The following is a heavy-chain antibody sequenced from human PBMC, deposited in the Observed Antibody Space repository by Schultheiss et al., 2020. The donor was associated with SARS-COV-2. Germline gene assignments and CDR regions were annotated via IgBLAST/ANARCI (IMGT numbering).Heavy chain of an antibody. CDR3: ARDILTGHMDV. CDR2: INYSGST. Sequence: SETLSLTCTVSGGSISSGGYYWSWIRQHPGKGLEWIGYINYSGSTNYNPSLKSRVTISVDTSKNQFSLKLSSVTAADTAVYYCARDILTGHMDVWGQGTTVTVSS. V-gene: IGHV4-61*08. D-gene: IGHD3-9*01. CDR1: GGSISSGGYY. J-gene: IGHJ6*02.